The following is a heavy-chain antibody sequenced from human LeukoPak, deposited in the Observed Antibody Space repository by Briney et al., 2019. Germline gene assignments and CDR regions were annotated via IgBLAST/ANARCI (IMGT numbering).Heavy chain of an antibody. CDR3: ARDSPGYGAYVS. V-gene: IGHV3-7*01. D-gene: IGHD5-12*01. CDR1: GFTFSSYA. J-gene: IGHJ1*01. Sequence: HPGGSLRLSCAASGFTFSSYAMSWVRQAPGKGLEWVANIKEDGSREYYVDSVKGRFTISRDNAKNSLYLQMDSLTAEDTAVYYCARDSPGYGAYVSWGQGTLVSVSS. CDR2: IKEDGSRE.